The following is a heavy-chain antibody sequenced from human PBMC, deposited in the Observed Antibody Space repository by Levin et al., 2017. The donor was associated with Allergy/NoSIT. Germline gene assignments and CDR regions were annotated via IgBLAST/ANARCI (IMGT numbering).Heavy chain of an antibody. CDR2: ISYDGSNK. J-gene: IGHJ5*02. Sequence: LSLTCAASGFTFSSSAMHWVRQAPGKGLEWVAVISYDGSNKYYADSVKGRFTISRDNSKNTLYLQMNSLRAEDTAVYYCARDRRVLRYFDWLRLPFDPWGQGTLVTVSS. V-gene: IGHV3-30-3*01. CDR1: GFTFSSSA. D-gene: IGHD3-9*01. CDR3: ARDRRVLRYFDWLRLPFDP.